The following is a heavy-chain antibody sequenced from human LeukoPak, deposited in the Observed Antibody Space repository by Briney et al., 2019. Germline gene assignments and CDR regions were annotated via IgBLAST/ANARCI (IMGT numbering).Heavy chain of an antibody. D-gene: IGHD5-18*01. CDR1: GYTFTSYG. Sequence: ASVKVSCKASGYTFTSYGISWVRQAPGQGLEWMGWISAYNGNTNYAQKLQGRVTMTTDTSTSTAYMELRSLRSEDTAVYYCARVRSDDVDTATSYAFDIWGQGTMVTVSS. CDR2: ISAYNGNT. J-gene: IGHJ3*02. CDR3: ARVRSDDVDTATSYAFDI. V-gene: IGHV1-18*01.